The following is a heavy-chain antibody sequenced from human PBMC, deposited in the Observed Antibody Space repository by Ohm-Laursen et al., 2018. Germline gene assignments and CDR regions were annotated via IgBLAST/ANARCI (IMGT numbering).Heavy chain of an antibody. CDR2: ITDSGGST. Sequence: SLRLSCAASGFTVSGNYMSWVRQAPGKGLEWVSAITDSGGSTFYADSVKGRFTISRDNSKNMLYLQMNSLRAEDTAIYYCAKGSRTSGWPNWGQGTLVTVSS. V-gene: IGHV3-23*01. CDR1: GFTVSGNY. J-gene: IGHJ4*02. D-gene: IGHD6-19*01. CDR3: AKGSRTSGWPN.